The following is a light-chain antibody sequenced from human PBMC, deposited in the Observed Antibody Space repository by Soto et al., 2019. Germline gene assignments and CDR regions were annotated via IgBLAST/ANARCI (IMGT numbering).Light chain of an antibody. J-gene: IGKJ5*01. Sequence: EIVLTQSPGTLSLSPGERATLSCRASQSLSGGYLAWFQQKPGQTPRLLIYSASNSATGIPDRFSGSGSGTDFTLTISRLEPEDFVVYYCQQNGSLPITFDQGTRLEIK. V-gene: IGKV3-20*01. CDR2: SAS. CDR3: QQNGSLPIT. CDR1: QSLSGGY.